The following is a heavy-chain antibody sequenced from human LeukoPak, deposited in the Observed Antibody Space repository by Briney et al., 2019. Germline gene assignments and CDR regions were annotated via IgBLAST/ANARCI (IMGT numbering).Heavy chain of an antibody. Sequence: ASVKVSCKASGYTFTSYDINWVRQATGQGLEWMGWMNPNSANTGYAQKFQGRVTMTRNTSISTAYMELSSLRSEDTAVYYCARGPPESSNSDYWGQGTLVTLSS. CDR2: MNPNSANT. V-gene: IGHV1-8*01. CDR1: GYTFTSYD. CDR3: ARGPPESSNSDY. J-gene: IGHJ4*02. D-gene: IGHD6-13*01.